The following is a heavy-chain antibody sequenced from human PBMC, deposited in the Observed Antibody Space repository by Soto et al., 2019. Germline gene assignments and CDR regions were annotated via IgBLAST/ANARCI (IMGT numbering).Heavy chain of an antibody. J-gene: IGHJ3*02. CDR2: INHSGST. Sequence: QVQLQQWGAGLLKPSETLSLTCAVYGGSFSGYYWRWIRQPPGKGLAWIGEINHSGSTNYNPSLKSRVTISVDPSQHQFSLKLSSVTGADTAVYYCARIAHYYDSSGYYYVHDAFDIWGQGTMVTVSS. V-gene: IGHV4-34*01. CDR1: GGSFSGYY. D-gene: IGHD3-22*01. CDR3: ARIAHYYDSSGYYYVHDAFDI.